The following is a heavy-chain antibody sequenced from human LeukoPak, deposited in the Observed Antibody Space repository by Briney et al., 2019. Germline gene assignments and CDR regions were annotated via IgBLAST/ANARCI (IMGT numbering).Heavy chain of an antibody. D-gene: IGHD3/OR15-3a*01. J-gene: IGHJ4*02. CDR3: VFFYTGLKIPY. Sequence: GAQRLSCAASGFTFSTYWMHWVRQAPGRGLVWVSTINPEGNTPTYADSVKGRFTLSRDNAKNTLLLQMDSLRAEDTAIYYCVFFYTGLKIPYWGQGALVSVSS. V-gene: IGHV3-74*01. CDR2: INPEGNTP. CDR1: GFTFSTYW.